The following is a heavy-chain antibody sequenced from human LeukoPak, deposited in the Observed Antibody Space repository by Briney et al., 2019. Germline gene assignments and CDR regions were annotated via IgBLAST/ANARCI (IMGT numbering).Heavy chain of an antibody. CDR2: IHYSGST. J-gene: IGHJ4*02. D-gene: IGHD2/OR15-2a*01. V-gene: IGHV4-59*08. CDR1: GGYIFSYY. CDR3: ARHARNSIDFPLDY. Sequence: PSETLSLTCTVSGGYIFSYYWSWIRQSPGKGLEWIAYIHYSGSTNYNPSLESRVTIAADTSKNQFSLELRPVTAADTAVYYCARHARNSIDFPLDYWGQGTLVTVSS.